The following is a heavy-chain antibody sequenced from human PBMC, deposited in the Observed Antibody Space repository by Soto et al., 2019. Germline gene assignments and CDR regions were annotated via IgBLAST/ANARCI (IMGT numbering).Heavy chain of an antibody. CDR3: ARETRGHGYCSSNSCYIPDY. D-gene: IGHD2-2*02. CDR1: GYTFTSYY. J-gene: IGHJ4*02. V-gene: IGHV1-46*01. CDR2: INPSGGST. Sequence: ASVKVSCKASGYTFTSYYMHWVRQAPGQGLEWMGIINPSGGSTSYAQKFQGRVTMTRDTSTSTVYMELSSLRSEDTAVYYCARETRGHGYCSSNSCYIPDYWGQGTLVTVSS.